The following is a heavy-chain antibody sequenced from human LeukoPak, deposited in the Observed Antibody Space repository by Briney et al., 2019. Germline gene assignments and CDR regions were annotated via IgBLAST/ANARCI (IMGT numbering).Heavy chain of an antibody. D-gene: IGHD4-17*01. CDR1: AFTVRDNF. CDR3: ASGESAQQVFEY. CDR2: IHAGGKT. V-gene: IGHV3-53*04. J-gene: IGHJ4*02. Sequence: GWSLPLSRPASAFTVRDNFMAWLRQAPGKGLAWVSVIHAGGKTLYAHSVPGRFTVSRHNSENTVYLQMNSLRPEDTSVYLCASGESAQQVFEYWGQGTLVTVSS.